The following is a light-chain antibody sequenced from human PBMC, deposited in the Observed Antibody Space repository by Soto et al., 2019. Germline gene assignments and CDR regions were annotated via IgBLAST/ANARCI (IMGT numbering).Light chain of an antibody. CDR2: DAS. CDR1: QSVSGW. Sequence: DIQMTQSPSTLSASVGDRVTITCRASQSVSGWLAWYQQKPGKPPTLLIYDASTLEAGVPSRFSGSGSGTEFTLTSSSLQPDDFANYCCQHNNQYPVTFGGGTKVEF. V-gene: IGKV1-5*01. CDR3: QHNNQYPVT. J-gene: IGKJ4*01.